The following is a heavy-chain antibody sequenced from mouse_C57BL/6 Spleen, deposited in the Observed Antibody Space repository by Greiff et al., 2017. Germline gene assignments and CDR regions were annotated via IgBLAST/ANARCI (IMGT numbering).Heavy chain of an antibody. CDR2: IYIGNGYT. Sequence: EVQLQQSGAELVRPGSSVKMSCKTSGYTFTSYGINWVKQRPGQGLEWIGYIYIGNGYTEYNEKFKGKATLTSDTSSSTAYMQLSSLTSEDSAIYFCARSENYYGSSYLYWYFDVWGTGTTVTVSS. CDR3: ARSENYYGSSYLYWYFDV. D-gene: IGHD1-1*01. V-gene: IGHV1-58*01. J-gene: IGHJ1*03. CDR1: GYTFTSYG.